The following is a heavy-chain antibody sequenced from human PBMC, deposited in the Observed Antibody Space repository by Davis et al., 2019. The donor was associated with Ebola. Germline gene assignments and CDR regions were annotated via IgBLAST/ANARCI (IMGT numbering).Heavy chain of an antibody. CDR3: ARWGYYYDSSGYYGDAFDI. CDR2: INYSGST. Sequence: MPSETLSLTCTVSGGSISSYYWSWIRQPPGKGLECIGYINYSGSTNYNPSLKSRVTISVDTSKNQFSLKLSSVTAADTAVYYCARWGYYYDSSGYYGDAFDIWGQGTMVTVSS. CDR1: GGSISSYY. V-gene: IGHV4-59*08. D-gene: IGHD3-22*01. J-gene: IGHJ3*02.